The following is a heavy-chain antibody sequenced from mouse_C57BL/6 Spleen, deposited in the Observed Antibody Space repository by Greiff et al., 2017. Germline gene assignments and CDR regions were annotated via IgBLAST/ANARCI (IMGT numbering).Heavy chain of an antibody. CDR2: INPSTGGT. CDR3: ARGGYYSNYAMDY. Sequence: VQLKQSGPELVKPGASVKISCKASGYSFTGYYMNWVKQSPEKSLEWIGEINPSTGGTTYNQKFKAKAALTVDKSSSTAYMQLKSLTSEDSAVYYCARGGYYSNYAMDYWGQGTSVTVSS. D-gene: IGHD2-5*01. J-gene: IGHJ4*01. V-gene: IGHV1-42*01. CDR1: GYSFTGYY.